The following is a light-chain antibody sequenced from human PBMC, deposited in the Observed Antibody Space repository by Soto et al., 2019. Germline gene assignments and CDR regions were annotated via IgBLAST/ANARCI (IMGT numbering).Light chain of an antibody. CDR2: LAS. J-gene: IGKJ2*01. Sequence: DIVMTQSPLSLPVTPGEPASISCKSSQSLLHSNGYNFLDWYVQKPGQSPQLLIFLASNRASGVPDRISGSGSGTDFTLKINRVEADDVGVYYCMQTLQTPRYTLGQGTKLEIK. CDR1: QSLLHSNGYNF. V-gene: IGKV2-28*01. CDR3: MQTLQTPRYT.